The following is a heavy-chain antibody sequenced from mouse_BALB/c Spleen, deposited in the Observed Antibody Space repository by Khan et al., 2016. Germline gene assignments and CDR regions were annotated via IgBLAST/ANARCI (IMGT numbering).Heavy chain of an antibody. CDR2: ISYSGST. Sequence: EVQLQESGPGLVKPSQSLSLTCTVTGYSITSDYVWNWIRQFPGDNLEWLGFISYSGSTFYNPSLKSRISITRATSKNQFFLQLNSVTTDDTATYYCAVIHYYGYFDYWGQGTTLTVSS. J-gene: IGHJ2*01. CDR3: AVIHYYGYFDY. CDR1: GYSITSDYV. D-gene: IGHD1-2*01. V-gene: IGHV3-2*02.